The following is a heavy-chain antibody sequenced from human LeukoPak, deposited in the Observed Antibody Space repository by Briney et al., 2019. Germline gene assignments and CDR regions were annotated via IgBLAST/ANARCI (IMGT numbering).Heavy chain of an antibody. CDR3: ARESRLRYQQLYFDY. J-gene: IGHJ4*02. V-gene: IGHV3-7*01. Sequence: GGSLRLSCVASGFTFTSHWMSWVRQAPGKGLEWVANIKQDASEKYYADSVKGRFTISRDNAKNSLFVQLNSLRAEDTAIYYCARESRLRYQQLYFDYWGQGTLVTVSS. CDR2: IKQDASEK. D-gene: IGHD6-13*01. CDR1: GFTFTSHW.